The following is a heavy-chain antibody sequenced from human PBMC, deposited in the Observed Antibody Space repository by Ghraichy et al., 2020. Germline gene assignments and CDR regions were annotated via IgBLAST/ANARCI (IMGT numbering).Heavy chain of an antibody. CDR1: GESLSGYY. Sequence: SETLSRTCAVYGESLSGYYWTWIRQPPGKGLQWIGEINQSGITKYNPSLKSRVTISVDTSNNHFSLNLNSVTAADAAVYFCARGRRELRRFDLWGQGTLVTVSS. J-gene: IGHJ5*02. D-gene: IGHD1-26*01. CDR3: ARGRRELRRFDL. V-gene: IGHV4-34*01. CDR2: INQSGIT.